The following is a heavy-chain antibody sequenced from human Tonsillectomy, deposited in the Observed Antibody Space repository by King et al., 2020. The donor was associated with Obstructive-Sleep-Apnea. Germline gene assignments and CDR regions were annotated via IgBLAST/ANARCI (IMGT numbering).Heavy chain of an antibody. V-gene: IGHV3-7*03. CDR2: IRQDGTEL. J-gene: IGHJ4*02. CDR3: ARENDNDTYGYSHYFDY. Sequence: VQLVESGGGLVRPGGSLRLSCAASGFSFSTYWMTWVRQAPGKGLEWVANIRQDGTELYYVDSVKGRFTISSDKAKNSLYLQMNSLRAEDTAVYYCARENDNDTYGYSHYFDYWGQGTLVTVSS. D-gene: IGHD5-18*01. CDR1: GFSFSTYW.